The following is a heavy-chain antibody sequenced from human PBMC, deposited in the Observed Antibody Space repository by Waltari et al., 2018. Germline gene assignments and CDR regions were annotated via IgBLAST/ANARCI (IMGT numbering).Heavy chain of an antibody. Sequence: QLQLQESGPGLVKPSETLSLTCTVSGGSISSSSYYWGWIRQPPGKGLEWIGSIYYSGSTYYNPSLKSRVTISVDTSKNQFSLKLSSVTAADTAVYYCARLPGTMVRGVFDYWGQGTLVTVSS. CDR3: ARLPGTMVRGVFDY. CDR1: GGSISSSSYY. CDR2: IYYSGST. J-gene: IGHJ4*02. D-gene: IGHD3-10*01. V-gene: IGHV4-39*01.